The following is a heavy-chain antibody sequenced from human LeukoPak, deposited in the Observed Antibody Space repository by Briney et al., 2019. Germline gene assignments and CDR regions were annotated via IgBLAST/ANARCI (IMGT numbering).Heavy chain of an antibody. CDR3: ARGLFRGAFDI. CDR2: IYSGGST. V-gene: IGHV3-53*01. J-gene: IGHJ3*02. D-gene: IGHD3-10*01. Sequence: SGGSLRLSCAASGLTVSKNYMSWVRQAPGKGLESVSVIYSGGSTYYADSVRGRFTISRDNSKNTLYLQMNSLRAEDTAVYYCARGLFRGAFDIWGQGTMVTVSS. CDR1: GLTVSKNY.